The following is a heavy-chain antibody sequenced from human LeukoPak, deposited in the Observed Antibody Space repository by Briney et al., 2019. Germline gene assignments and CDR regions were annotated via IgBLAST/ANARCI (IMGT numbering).Heavy chain of an antibody. V-gene: IGHV3-30*04. D-gene: IGHD4-17*01. CDR2: ISYDGSNK. Sequence: PGRSLRLSCAASGFTFSSYAMHWVRQAPGKGLEWVAVISYDGSNKYYADSVKGRFTISRDNSKNTLYLQMNSLRAEDTAVYYCAKAGTYGDYENYFDYWGQGTLVTVSS. CDR3: AKAGTYGDYENYFDY. CDR1: GFTFSSYA. J-gene: IGHJ4*02.